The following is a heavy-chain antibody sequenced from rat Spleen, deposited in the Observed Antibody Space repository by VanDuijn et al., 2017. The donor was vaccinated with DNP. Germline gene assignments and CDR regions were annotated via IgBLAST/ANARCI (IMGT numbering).Heavy chain of an antibody. CDR3: ARWTRYFDG. Sequence: EVQLQESGPGLVKPSQSLSLTCSVTGYSITSNHKWSWIRKFPGNELEWMGYINNAGSTNYNPSLKSRISISRDTSKNQFFLQLNSVTTEDTATYYCARWTRYFDGWGQGVMVTVSS. V-gene: IGHV3-3*01. J-gene: IGHJ2*01. CDR2: INNAGST. CDR1: GYSITSNHK. D-gene: IGHD1-4*01.